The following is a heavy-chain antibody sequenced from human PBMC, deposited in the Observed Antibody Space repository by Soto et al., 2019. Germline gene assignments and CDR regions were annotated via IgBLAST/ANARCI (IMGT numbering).Heavy chain of an antibody. Sequence: KQSQTLSLTCAISGDSVSSNSAAWNWIRQSPSRGLEWLGRTYYRSKWYNDYAVSVKSRITINPDTSKNQFSLQLNSVTPEDTAVYYCARDRLDSSSSGGSEYFQHWGQGTLVTVSS. V-gene: IGHV6-1*01. CDR1: GDSVSSNSAA. CDR3: ARDRLDSSSSGGSEYFQH. D-gene: IGHD6-6*01. CDR2: TYYRSKWYN. J-gene: IGHJ1*01.